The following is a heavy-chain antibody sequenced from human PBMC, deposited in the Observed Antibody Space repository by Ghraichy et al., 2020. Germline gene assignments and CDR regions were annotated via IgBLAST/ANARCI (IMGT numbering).Heavy chain of an antibody. CDR3: VKRTHGNGGSFEY. J-gene: IGHJ4*03. CDR2: FSARTHLP. D-gene: IGHD2-8*01. V-gene: IGHV3-23*01. CDR1: GFTFRNYA. Sequence: GSLRLSCAASGFTFRNYAMAWVRQAPGKGLEYVSTFSARTHLPDYGLSVRDRFTISRDTSTNTLFLQMNSLGTEDTAIYYCVKRTHGNGGSFEYWGQGAIGTVSS.